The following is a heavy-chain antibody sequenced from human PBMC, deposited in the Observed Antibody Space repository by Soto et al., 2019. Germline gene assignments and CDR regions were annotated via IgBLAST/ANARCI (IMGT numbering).Heavy chain of an antibody. D-gene: IGHD3-10*01. V-gene: IGHV5-51*01. CDR1: GYSFTSYW. CDR2: IYPGDSDT. J-gene: IGHJ6*02. Sequence: PGESLKISCKGSGYSFTSYWIGWVRQMPGKGLEWMGIIYPGDSDTRYSPSFQGQVTISADKSISTAYLQWSSLKASDTAMYYCARHAPQRFNYYYGMDVWGQGTTVTVSS. CDR3: ARHAPQRFNYYYGMDV.